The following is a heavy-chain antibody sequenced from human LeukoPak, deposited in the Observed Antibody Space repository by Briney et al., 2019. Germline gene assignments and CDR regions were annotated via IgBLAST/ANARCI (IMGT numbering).Heavy chain of an antibody. Sequence: GESLKISCQASGYTFAKYWIGWVRQMPGKGLEWMGIIYLGDSETRYSPSFQGQVTISADKSTSTAYLQWSSLKASDTAMYFCARRAYDAFDMWGQGTMVTVSS. CDR3: ARRAYDAFDM. D-gene: IGHD2-21*01. V-gene: IGHV5-51*01. CDR2: IYLGDSET. CDR1: GYTFAKYW. J-gene: IGHJ3*02.